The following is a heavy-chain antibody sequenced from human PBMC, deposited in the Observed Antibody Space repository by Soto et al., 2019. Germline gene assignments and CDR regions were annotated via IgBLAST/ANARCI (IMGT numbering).Heavy chain of an antibody. CDR2: NYYSGST. CDR3: ATLSLYCISTSCYVADYGMDV. J-gene: IGHJ6*02. Sequence: QVQLQESGPGLVKPSQTLSLTCTVSGGSISSGDYYWSWIPQPPGKGLEWIGYNYYSGSTYYNPSLKSRVTISVDTSKNQFSLKLSSVTAADTAVYYCATLSLYCISTSCYVADYGMDVWGQGTTVTVSS. V-gene: IGHV4-30-4*01. D-gene: IGHD2-2*01. CDR1: GGSISSGDYY.